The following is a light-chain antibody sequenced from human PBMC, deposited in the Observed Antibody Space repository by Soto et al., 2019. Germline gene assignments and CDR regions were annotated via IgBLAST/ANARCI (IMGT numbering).Light chain of an antibody. V-gene: IGLV2-14*03. CDR3: GAWDESLNGDV. J-gene: IGLJ1*01. CDR2: DVS. Sequence: QSALTQPASVSGSPGQSITISCTGTSFKNVSWYQQHPGQAPKLLIYDVSYRPSGISHRFSGSESAYTASLTISGLQSGDEADYYCGAWDESLNGDVFGTGTKVTVL. CDR1: SFKN.